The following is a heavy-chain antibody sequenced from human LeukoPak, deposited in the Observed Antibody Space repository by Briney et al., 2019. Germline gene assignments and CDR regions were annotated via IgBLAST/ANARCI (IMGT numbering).Heavy chain of an antibody. CDR1: GGSFSGYY. Sequence: SETLSLTCAVYGGSFSGYYWSWIRQPPGKGLEWIGEINHSGSTNYNPSLKSRATISVDTSKNQFSLKLSSVTAADTAVYYCARALSGDYFEDWGQGTLVTVSS. CDR2: INHSGST. CDR3: ARALSGDYFED. V-gene: IGHV4-34*01. J-gene: IGHJ4*02. D-gene: IGHD2/OR15-2a*01.